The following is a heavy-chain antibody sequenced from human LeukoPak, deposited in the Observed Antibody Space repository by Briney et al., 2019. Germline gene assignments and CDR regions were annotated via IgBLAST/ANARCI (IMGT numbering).Heavy chain of an antibody. CDR2: ISIRSSAI. J-gene: IGHJ4*02. CDR3: AKEENYDFWSGYYPFDY. V-gene: IGHV3-48*01. D-gene: IGHD3-3*01. CDR1: GFTFSSYS. Sequence: GGSLRLSCAASGFTFSSYSMNWVRQAPGKGLEWVSYISIRSSAIYYADSVKGWFTISRDNSKNTLYLQMNSLRAEDTAVYYCAKEENYDFWSGYYPFDYWGQGTLVTVSS.